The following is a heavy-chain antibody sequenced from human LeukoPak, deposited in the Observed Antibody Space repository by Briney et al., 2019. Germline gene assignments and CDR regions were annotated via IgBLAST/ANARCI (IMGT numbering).Heavy chain of an antibody. CDR1: GFTFDDYA. Sequence: GGSLRLSCAASGFTFDDYAMHWVRQAPGKGLEWVSGISWNSDSIGYADSVKGRFTISRDNAKNSLYLQMNSLRAEDTAVYYCARALYCSSTSCQYYFDYWGQGTLVTVSS. CDR3: ARALYCSSTSCQYYFDY. D-gene: IGHD2-2*01. CDR2: ISWNSDSI. V-gene: IGHV3-9*01. J-gene: IGHJ4*02.